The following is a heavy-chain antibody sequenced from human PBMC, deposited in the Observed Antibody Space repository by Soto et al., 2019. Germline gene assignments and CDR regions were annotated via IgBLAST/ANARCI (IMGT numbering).Heavy chain of an antibody. CDR1: GYTFTSYG. V-gene: IGHV1-18*01. CDR3: ARDGGQWLAGEDAFDI. J-gene: IGHJ3*02. CDR2: IGAYNNNT. D-gene: IGHD6-19*01. Sequence: GASVKVSCKASGYTFTSYGVNWVRQAPGQGLEWMGWIGAYNNNTNYAQKLQGRVTMTTDTSTSTAYMELRSLRSDDTAVYYCARDGGQWLAGEDAFDIWGQGTMVTVSS.